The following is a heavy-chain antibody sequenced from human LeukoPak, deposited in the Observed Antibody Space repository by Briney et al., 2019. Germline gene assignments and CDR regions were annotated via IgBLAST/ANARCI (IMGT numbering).Heavy chain of an antibody. CDR1: GLSFSEAG. Sequence: GGSLRLSCAASGLSFSEAGLTWIRQAPGGRLEWVGRIKSRSDGGTIDYAALVKGRFTISRDDSKATFYLQMSSLKTEGTAVYYCTTTHNYFNSRAYFTSRDYWGQGTLVTVSS. J-gene: IGHJ4*02. CDR3: TTTHNYFNSRAYFTSRDY. CDR2: IKSRSDGGTI. D-gene: IGHD3-22*01. V-gene: IGHV3-15*01.